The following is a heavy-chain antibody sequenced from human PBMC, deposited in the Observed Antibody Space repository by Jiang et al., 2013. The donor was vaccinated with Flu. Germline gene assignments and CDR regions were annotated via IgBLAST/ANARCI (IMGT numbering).Heavy chain of an antibody. Sequence: SGAEVKKPGASVKVSCKASGYTFTSYGISWVRQAPGQGLEWMGWISAYNGNTNYAQKLQGRVTMTTDTSTSTAYMELRSLRSDDTAVYYCARDLVGAAPMGYYGMDVWGQGTTVTVSS. CDR1: GYTFTSYG. J-gene: IGHJ6*02. V-gene: IGHV1-18*04. D-gene: IGHD1-26*01. CDR2: ISAYNGNT. CDR3: ARDLVGAAPMGYYGMDV.